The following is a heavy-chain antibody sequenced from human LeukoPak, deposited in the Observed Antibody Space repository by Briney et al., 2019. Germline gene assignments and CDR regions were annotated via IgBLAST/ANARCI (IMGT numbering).Heavy chain of an antibody. CDR1: GYTFTGYY. Sequence: GASVKVSCKASGYTFTGYYMHWVRQAPGQGLEWMGWINPNSGGTNYAQKLQGRVTMTTDTSTSTAYMELRSLRSDDTAVYYCAREAYYDFWSGYYTGSLFDYWGQGTLVTVSS. D-gene: IGHD3-3*01. CDR2: INPNSGGT. J-gene: IGHJ4*02. CDR3: AREAYYDFWSGYYTGSLFDY. V-gene: IGHV1-2*02.